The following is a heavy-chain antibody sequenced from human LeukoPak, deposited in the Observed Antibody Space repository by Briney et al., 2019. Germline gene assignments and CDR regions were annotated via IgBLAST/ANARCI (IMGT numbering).Heavy chain of an antibody. Sequence: SETLSLTCAVYGGSLSGSYWSWIRQPPGKGLEWIGEINHSGSANYNPSLKSRVTLSIDKSKNQFSLNVNSVTAADTAVYYCTRARRDSGYYKVDYWGQGTLVTVSS. CDR2: INHSGSA. D-gene: IGHD3-3*01. J-gene: IGHJ4*02. V-gene: IGHV4-34*01. CDR1: GGSLSGSY. CDR3: TRARRDSGYYKVDY.